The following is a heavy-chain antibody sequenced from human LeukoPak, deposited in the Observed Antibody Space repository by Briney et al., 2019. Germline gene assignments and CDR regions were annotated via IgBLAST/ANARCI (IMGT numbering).Heavy chain of an antibody. J-gene: IGHJ6*02. CDR2: MNPNSGNT. CDR3: ARGPEITMIVVVINYYYYGMDV. Sequence: GASVKVSCKASGYTFTSYDINWVRQATGQGLEWMGWMNPNSGNTGYAQKFQGRVTMTRITSISTAYMELSSLRSEDTAVYYCARGPEITMIVVVINYYYYGMDVWGQGTTVTVSS. V-gene: IGHV1-8*01. CDR1: GYTFTSYD. D-gene: IGHD3-22*01.